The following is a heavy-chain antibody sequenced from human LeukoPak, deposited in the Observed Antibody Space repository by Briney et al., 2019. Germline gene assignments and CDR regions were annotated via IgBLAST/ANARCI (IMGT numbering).Heavy chain of an antibody. D-gene: IGHD1-1*01. Sequence: GGPLRLSCAASGFTFSSYAMSWVRQAPGKGLEWVSYISSSGVTVYYADSVKGRFTISRDNANNSLYLQMNSLRAEDTAVYYCARFSVGTTGFDYWGQGTLVTVSS. CDR3: ARFSVGTTGFDY. CDR2: ISSSGVTV. V-gene: IGHV3-48*03. J-gene: IGHJ4*02. CDR1: GFTFSSYA.